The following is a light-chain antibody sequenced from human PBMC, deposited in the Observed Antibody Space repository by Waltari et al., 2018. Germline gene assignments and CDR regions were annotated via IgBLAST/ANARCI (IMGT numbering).Light chain of an antibody. CDR2: GAY. J-gene: IGKJ5*01. CDR1: QNTDRW. V-gene: IGKV1D-16*01. CDR3: QQYNNYPIT. Sequence: QITHAPSSLAVSVGVRVIITCRASQNTDRWLAWYKQKPGKRPKSLISGAYSVHSGVPSRFRCSGSRTEFTLTISSLQPEDFATHYCQQYNNYPITFSQGTGLEI.